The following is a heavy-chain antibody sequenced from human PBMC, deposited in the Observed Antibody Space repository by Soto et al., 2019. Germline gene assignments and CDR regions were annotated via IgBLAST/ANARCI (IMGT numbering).Heavy chain of an antibody. CDR3: AAVGDSSGYYVAAFAI. CDR2: IVVGSGNT. V-gene: IGHV1-58*01. J-gene: IGHJ3*02. Sequence: SVKVSCKASGFTFTSSAVQWVRQARGQRLEWIGWIVVGSGNTNYAQEFQERVTITRDMSTSTAYMELSSLRSEDTAVYYCAAVGDSSGYYVAAFAIWGQGTMVTVSS. D-gene: IGHD3-22*01. CDR1: GFTFTSSA.